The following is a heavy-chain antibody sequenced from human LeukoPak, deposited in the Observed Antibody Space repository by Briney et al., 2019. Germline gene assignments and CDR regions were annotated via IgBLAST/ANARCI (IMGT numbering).Heavy chain of an antibody. J-gene: IGHJ4*02. D-gene: IGHD6-19*01. CDR2: INPKSGGT. Sequence: ASVKVSCKASGYTFTGYYMHWVRQAPGQGLEWMGWINPKSGGTNYAQKFQGRVTMTRDTSISTAYMELSRLRSDDTAVYYCARGDSSGWYGDWGQGTLVTVSS. V-gene: IGHV1-2*02. CDR1: GYTFTGYY. CDR3: ARGDSSGWYGD.